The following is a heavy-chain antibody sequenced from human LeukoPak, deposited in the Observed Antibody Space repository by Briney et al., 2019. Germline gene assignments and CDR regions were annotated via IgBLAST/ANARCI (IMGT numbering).Heavy chain of an antibody. CDR1: GYTFTSYD. CDR3: ARLAELGSYYFDY. V-gene: IGHV1-69*04. D-gene: IGHD7-27*01. J-gene: IGHJ4*02. Sequence: SVKVSCKASGYTFTSYDINWVRQATGQWLEWMGRIIPILGIANYAQKFQGRVPITADKSTSTAYMELSSLRSEDTAVYYCARLAELGSYYFDYWGQGTLVTVSS. CDR2: IIPILGIA.